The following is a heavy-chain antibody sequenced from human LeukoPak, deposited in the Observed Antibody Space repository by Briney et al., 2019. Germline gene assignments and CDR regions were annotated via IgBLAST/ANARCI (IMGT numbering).Heavy chain of an antibody. V-gene: IGHV3-7*01. CDR1: GFTFSSYS. CDR3: VPGRVGYSYYFDY. Sequence: GGSLRLSCAASGFTFSSYSMSWVRQAPGEGLEWVAHIKQDGGEENYVGSVKGRFTVSRDNAKNSVLLQMNSLRAEDTAVYYCVPGRVGYSYYFDYWGQGTLVTVSS. J-gene: IGHJ4*02. D-gene: IGHD5-24*01. CDR2: IKQDGGEE.